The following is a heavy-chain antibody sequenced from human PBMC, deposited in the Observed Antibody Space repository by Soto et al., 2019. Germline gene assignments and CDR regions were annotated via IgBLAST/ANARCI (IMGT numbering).Heavy chain of an antibody. CDR1: GGSVNSGGYY. J-gene: IGHJ5*02. CDR3: ARGVVTFNWFDP. V-gene: IGHV4-31*03. Sequence: QVQLQESGPGLVKPSQTLSLTCTVSGGSVNSGGYYWSWIRQRPGQGLEWIGHIYYTGSTNYNPSIKRRVTISVDKSKTQFSLQLSSVTAADTALYYCARGVVTFNWFDPWGQGTLVTVAS. CDR2: IYYTGST. D-gene: IGHD3-3*01.